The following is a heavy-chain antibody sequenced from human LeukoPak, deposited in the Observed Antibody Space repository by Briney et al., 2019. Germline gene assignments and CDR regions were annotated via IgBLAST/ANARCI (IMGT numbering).Heavy chain of an antibody. D-gene: IGHD6-19*01. V-gene: IGHV3-74*01. CDR1: GFTFSKYW. CDR3: ATKQWLAPPPDS. CDR2: INTDGTVT. Sequence: GGSVTLSCAASGFTFSKYWMLWVRQAPGKGLESVSRINTDGTVTTYADSVKGRFTVSRDNADNTMFLQMNSVRDEDTAVYYCATKQWLAPPPDSWGQGTPVTVSS. J-gene: IGHJ4*02.